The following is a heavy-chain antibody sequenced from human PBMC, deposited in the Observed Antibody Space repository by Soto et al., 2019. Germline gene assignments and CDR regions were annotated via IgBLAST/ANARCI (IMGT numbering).Heavy chain of an antibody. D-gene: IGHD6-13*01. V-gene: IGHV1-8*01. CDR1: GYTFTSYD. CDR3: ARVRFEQQMSHFDY. J-gene: IGHJ4*02. CDR2: MNPNSGNT. Sequence: ASVKVSCKASGYTFTSYDINWVRQATGQGLEWMGWMNPNSGNTGYAQKFQGRVTMTRNTSKNQFSLQLNSVTPEDTAVYYCARVRFEQQMSHFDYWGQGILVTVSS.